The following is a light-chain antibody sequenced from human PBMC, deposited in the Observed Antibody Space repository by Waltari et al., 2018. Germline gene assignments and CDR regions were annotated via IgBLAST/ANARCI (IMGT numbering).Light chain of an antibody. CDR2: KSS. Sequence: IHMTHSPSTFSSSVEDRVPFTCRASQSVKNNLVWYQQKPGKAPKVVIHKSSRIESGVPSRFSGSGYGTEFTLTISSLQPDDFATYYCQEYDTIPVTFGGGTKVEIK. J-gene: IGKJ4*01. CDR1: QSVKNN. CDR3: QEYDTIPVT. V-gene: IGKV1-5*03.